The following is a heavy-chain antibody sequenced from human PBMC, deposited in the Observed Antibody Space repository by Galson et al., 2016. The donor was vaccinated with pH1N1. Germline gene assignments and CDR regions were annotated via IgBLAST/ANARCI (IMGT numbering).Heavy chain of an antibody. CDR1: GGTFRSYA. D-gene: IGHD5-12*01. J-gene: IGHJ6*02. CDR3: ASPRPAETITTIYGMDV. V-gene: IGHV1-69*05. Sequence: SVKVSCKASGGTFRSYAISWVRQAPGQGLEWMGGIIPIFGTAKYAQKFQDRVTITTDESTSTAHMELSSLRFEDTAVYYCASPRPAETITTIYGMDVWGQGTTVTVSS. CDR2: IIPIFGTA.